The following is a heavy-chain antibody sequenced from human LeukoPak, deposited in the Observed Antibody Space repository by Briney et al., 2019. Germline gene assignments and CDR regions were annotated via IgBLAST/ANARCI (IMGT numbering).Heavy chain of an antibody. CDR1: GVTFSRYW. J-gene: IGHJ4*02. Sequence: PGGSLRLSCAASGVTFSRYWMHWVRQAPGKGLVWVSRIKNDGSSTTYADAVKGRSTISRDNANDSLFLQLNSLRAEDTAIYYCARGGAVAGSTADYWGQGTLVTVSS. V-gene: IGHV3-74*01. D-gene: IGHD6-13*01. CDR3: ARGGAVAGSTADY. CDR2: IKNDGSST.